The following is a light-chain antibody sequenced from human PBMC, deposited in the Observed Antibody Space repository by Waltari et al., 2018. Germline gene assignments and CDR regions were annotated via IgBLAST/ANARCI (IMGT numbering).Light chain of an antibody. Sequence: QSALTQPASVSGSPGQSITISCTGTSSDVGGYNFVSWYQQHPGKAPKLMIYEVSERPSGGSNRCSGSKSGSTASLTISGLQAEDEADYYCSSYTSSSTLVVFGGGTKLTVL. CDR3: SSYTSSSTLVV. V-gene: IGLV2-14*01. J-gene: IGLJ2*01. CDR2: EVS. CDR1: SSDVGGYNF.